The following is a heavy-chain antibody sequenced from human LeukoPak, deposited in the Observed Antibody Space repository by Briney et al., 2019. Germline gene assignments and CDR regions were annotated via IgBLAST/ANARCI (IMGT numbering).Heavy chain of an antibody. V-gene: IGHV3-23*01. Sequence: PGGSLRLSCAASGFTFSSHAMSWVRQAPGKGLEWVSGISGSGGSTYYADSVKGRFTVSRDTSKNMLYLQMNSLRAEDTAVYYCAQLGYDILTGYYNWGQGTLVFVSS. D-gene: IGHD3-9*01. CDR2: ISGSGGST. CDR3: AQLGYDILTGYYN. CDR1: GFTFSSHA. J-gene: IGHJ4*02.